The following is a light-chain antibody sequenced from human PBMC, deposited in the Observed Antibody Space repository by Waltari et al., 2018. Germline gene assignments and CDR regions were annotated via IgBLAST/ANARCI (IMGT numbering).Light chain of an antibody. J-gene: IGKJ2*03. CDR2: KVS. Sequence: DVVMTQSPLSLPVTLGQPASISCRSSQSLVYSDGNIYLNWCQQRPGQSPRRLIYKVSRRDSGVPDRFSDSGSGTDFTLRISRVEAEDVGLYFCMQGTNWPQSFGQGTKLEIK. CDR3: MQGTNWPQS. V-gene: IGKV2-30*01. CDR1: QSLVYSDGNIY.